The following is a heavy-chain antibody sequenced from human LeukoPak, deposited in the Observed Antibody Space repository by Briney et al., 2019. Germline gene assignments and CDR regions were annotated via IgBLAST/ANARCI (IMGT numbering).Heavy chain of an antibody. CDR3: ARDQTTTYGYHDAFDI. D-gene: IGHD5-18*01. Sequence: SGTLSLTCAVSGGSISSSNWWSWVRQPPGKGLEWIGEIYHSGSTNYNPSLKSRVTISVDKSKNQFSLKLSSVTAADTAVYFCARDQTTTYGYHDAFDIWGQGTVVTVSS. CDR1: GGSISSSNW. V-gene: IGHV4-4*02. CDR2: IYHSGST. J-gene: IGHJ3*02.